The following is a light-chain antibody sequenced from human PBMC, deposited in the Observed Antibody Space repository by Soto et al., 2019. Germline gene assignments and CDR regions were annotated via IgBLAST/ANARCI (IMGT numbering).Light chain of an antibody. V-gene: IGKV3-20*01. CDR3: QQYGSSPWK. J-gene: IGKJ1*01. CDR1: QSVSSSF. CDR2: GAS. Sequence: EIVLTQSPGTLSLSPGERATLSCRASQSVSSSFLAWYQQKPGQALRLLIYGASSRATGIPDRFSVSGSGTDFTLTISGLEPEDFAVDYCQQYGSSPWKFGQGTKVEIK.